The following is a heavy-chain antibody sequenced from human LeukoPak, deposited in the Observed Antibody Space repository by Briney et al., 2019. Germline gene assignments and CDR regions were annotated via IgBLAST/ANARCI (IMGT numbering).Heavy chain of an antibody. CDR3: AKDPNGNYIGAFDI. CDR1: GFTFSDYY. V-gene: IGHV3-11*05. D-gene: IGHD4-17*01. J-gene: IGHJ3*02. Sequence: PGGSLRLSCAASGFTFSDYYMSWIRQAPGKGLEWVSYISSSSYTNYADSVKGRFTISRDNSKSTLYLQMNSLRAGDTAVYYCAKDPNGNYIGAFDIWGQGTMVAVSS. CDR2: ISSSSYT.